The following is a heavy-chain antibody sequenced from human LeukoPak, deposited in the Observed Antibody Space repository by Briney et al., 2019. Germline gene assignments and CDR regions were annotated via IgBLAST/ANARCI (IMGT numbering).Heavy chain of an antibody. CDR1: GDSISNFY. D-gene: IGHD3-22*01. CDR2: IDYRGST. CDR3: AKASAMIVVVSKHFDY. Sequence: SETLSLTCSVSGDSISNFYWSWLRQPPGKGLEWIGYIDYRGSTSYNPSLRSRVTISVDTSKKQFSLKLSSVTAADTAVYYCAKASAMIVVVSKHFDYWSQGTLVTVSS. V-gene: IGHV4-59*01. J-gene: IGHJ4*02.